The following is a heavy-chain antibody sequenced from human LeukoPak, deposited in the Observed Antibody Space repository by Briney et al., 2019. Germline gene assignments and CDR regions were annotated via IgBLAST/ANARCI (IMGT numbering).Heavy chain of an antibody. CDR1: GGTFSSYG. D-gene: IGHD2-8*01. V-gene: IGHV1-69*13. CDR3: ARGRVLRPLTDYYYGMDV. CDR2: IIPISGTA. Sequence: SVTVSCKASGGTFSSYGISWVRQAPGQGLEWMGGIIPISGTAKYAQKFQGRVTITADESTSTAYMELTSLRSEDTAVYYCARGRVLRPLTDYYYGMDVWGQGTTVTVSS. J-gene: IGHJ6*02.